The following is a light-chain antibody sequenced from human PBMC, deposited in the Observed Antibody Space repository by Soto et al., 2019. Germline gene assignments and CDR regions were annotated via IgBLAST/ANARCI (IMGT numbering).Light chain of an antibody. Sequence: DIQMTQSPSTLSASVGDRVTITCRASQSINSWLAWYQQKPGKAPKLLIYKASSLESGVPSRFSGSGSGTEFTLTISSLQSDYVATYYCQQYNTYVTFGGGTKVEIK. J-gene: IGKJ4*01. CDR2: KAS. V-gene: IGKV1-5*03. CDR1: QSINSW. CDR3: QQYNTYVT.